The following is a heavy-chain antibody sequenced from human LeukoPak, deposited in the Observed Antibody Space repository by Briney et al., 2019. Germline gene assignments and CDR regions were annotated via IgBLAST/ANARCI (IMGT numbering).Heavy chain of an antibody. D-gene: IGHD1-26*01. CDR2: MYHSGST. CDR3: ARHGGSNHIQRTFDI. CDR1: GYSISSGYY. J-gene: IGHJ3*02. Sequence: PSETLSLTSDVSGYSISSGYYWGWIRQPPGKGLEFIGSMYHSGSTYYNPSLKSRVTISVDTSKNQFSLKLSSVTAADTAVYYCARHGGSNHIQRTFDIWGQGTMVTVSS. V-gene: IGHV4-38-2*01.